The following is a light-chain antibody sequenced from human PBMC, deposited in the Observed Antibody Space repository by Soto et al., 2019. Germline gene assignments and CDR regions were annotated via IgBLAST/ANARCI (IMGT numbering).Light chain of an antibody. V-gene: IGKV3-20*01. CDR3: QQYGYSXGLA. Sequence: EIVLTQSPCTLSLSPGERATLSCRASQSVRGDYLAWYQQKPGQAPRLLIYSASSRATGIPDRFRGSGSGTEFTITMSRVEPEDFAVYYWQQYGYSXGLACGGWTKV. J-gene: IGKJ4*01. CDR2: SAS. CDR1: QSVRGDY.